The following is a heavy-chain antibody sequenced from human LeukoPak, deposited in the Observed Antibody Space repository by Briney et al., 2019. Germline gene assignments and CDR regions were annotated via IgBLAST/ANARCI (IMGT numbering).Heavy chain of an antibody. J-gene: IGHJ5*02. D-gene: IGHD6-13*01. CDR1: GYSSTSFC. Sequence: EPLKFSCKAFGYSSTSFCIGWVRQIRGQGLEWMGIIYPGDFGTRSSSSFQGHVTISADKSTSTAYLQWNSLKASDTAMYYCARHKEKQLENWFVPWGQGTLVTVSS. CDR2: IYPGDFGT. CDR3: ARHKEKQLENWFVP. V-gene: IGHV5-51*01.